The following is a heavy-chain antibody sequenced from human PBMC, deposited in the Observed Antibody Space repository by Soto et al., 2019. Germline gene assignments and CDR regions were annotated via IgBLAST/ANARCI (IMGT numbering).Heavy chain of an antibody. CDR1: GFTFDDYA. J-gene: IGHJ4*02. D-gene: IGHD3-22*01. CDR3: AKGYDSSGQYPEFDY. V-gene: IGHV3-43D*04. CDR2: ISWDGGST. Sequence: GGSLRLSCAASGFTFDDYAMHWVRQAPGKGLEWVSLISWDGGSTYYADSVKGRFTISRDNSKNSLCLQMNSLRAEDTALYYCAKGYDSSGQYPEFDYWGQGTLVTVSS.